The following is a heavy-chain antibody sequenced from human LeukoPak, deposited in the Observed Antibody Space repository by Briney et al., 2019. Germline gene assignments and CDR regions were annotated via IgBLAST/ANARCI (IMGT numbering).Heavy chain of an antibody. CDR1: GFTFSNAW. CDR2: IKSKADDGAI. CDR3: TTGNRYHASSGYYPYYFDY. D-gene: IGHD3-22*01. V-gene: IGHV3-15*01. Sequence: GGSLRLSCVVSGFTFSNAWMTWVRQAPGKGLEWVGRIKSKADDGAIDYAAPVKGRFTISRDDSKNTLYLQMNSLKSEDTAEYYCTTGNRYHASSGYYPYYFDYWGQGTLVTVSS. J-gene: IGHJ4*02.